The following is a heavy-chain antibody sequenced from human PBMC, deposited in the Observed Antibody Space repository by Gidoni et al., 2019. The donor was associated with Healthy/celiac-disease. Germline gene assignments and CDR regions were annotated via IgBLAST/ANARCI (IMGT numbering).Heavy chain of an antibody. CDR2: ISYDGSNK. V-gene: IGHV3-30-3*01. CDR1: GFPFTSYA. J-gene: IGHJ6*02. D-gene: IGHD2-15*01. CDR3: ARAGAEGYCSGGSCYGYHYYYGMDV. Sequence: QVQLVESGGGVVQPGRSLRLSCSASGFPFTSYAIHWVRPAPGKGLGWVAVISYDGSNKYYADSVKGRFTISRDNSKNTLYLQMNSLRAEDTAVYYCARAGAEGYCSGGSCYGYHYYYGMDVWGQGTTVTVSS.